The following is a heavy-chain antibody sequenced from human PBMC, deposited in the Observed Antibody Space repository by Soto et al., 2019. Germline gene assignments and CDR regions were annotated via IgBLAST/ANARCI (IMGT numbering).Heavy chain of an antibody. CDR2: IIPIFGTA. D-gene: IGHD6-13*01. Sequence: SVKVSCKASGGTFSSYAISWVRQAPGQGLEWMGGIIPIFGTANYAQKFQGRVTITADESTSTAYMELSSLRSEDTAVYYCAGGGRIAAAGTFPYYYGMDVWGQGTTVTVSS. V-gene: IGHV1-69*13. CDR1: GGTFSSYA. CDR3: AGGGRIAAAGTFPYYYGMDV. J-gene: IGHJ6*02.